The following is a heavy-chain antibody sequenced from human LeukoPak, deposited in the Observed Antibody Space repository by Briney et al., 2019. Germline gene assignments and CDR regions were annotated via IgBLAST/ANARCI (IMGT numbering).Heavy chain of an antibody. V-gene: IGHV3-9*01. J-gene: IGHJ6*02. CDR1: GFTLSSNY. Sequence: GGSLRLSCAASGFTLSSNYMSWVRQAPGKGLEWVSGITWNSRIVAYADSVKGRFTISRDNAKNSLYLQMNSLRAEDTALYYCAKALRDSSGFYIYYGMDVWGQGTTVTVSS. CDR3: AKALRDSSGFYIYYGMDV. CDR2: ITWNSRIV. D-gene: IGHD3-22*01.